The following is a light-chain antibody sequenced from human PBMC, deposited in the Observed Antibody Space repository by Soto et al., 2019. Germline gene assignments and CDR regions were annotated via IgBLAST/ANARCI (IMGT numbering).Light chain of an antibody. CDR3: QQYGTSLP. J-gene: IGKJ5*01. Sequence: EIVLTQSPVTLSLSPGERATLSCRASQSVSSSYLAWYQQQPGQAPRLLIYGASTRATGIPDMFSGSGSGKDFTPTISRLEPEDFAVYYCQQYGTSLPFGQGTRLEIK. CDR2: GAS. V-gene: IGKV3-20*01. CDR1: QSVSSSY.